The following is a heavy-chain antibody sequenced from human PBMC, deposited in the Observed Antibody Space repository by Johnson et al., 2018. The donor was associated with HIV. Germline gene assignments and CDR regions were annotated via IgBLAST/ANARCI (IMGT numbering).Heavy chain of an antibody. CDR2: IYSGGST. V-gene: IGHV3-66*01. CDR1: GFTVSSNY. D-gene: IGHD5-18*01. J-gene: IGHJ3*02. Sequence: MLLVESGGGLVQPGGSLRLSCAASGFTVSSNYMSWVRQTPGKGLEWVSVIYSGGSTYYADSVKGRFTISRDNSKKTLYLQMNTLRPEDTAVYYCARAYSYGVFDIWGQEAMVTVSS. CDR3: ARAYSYGVFDI.